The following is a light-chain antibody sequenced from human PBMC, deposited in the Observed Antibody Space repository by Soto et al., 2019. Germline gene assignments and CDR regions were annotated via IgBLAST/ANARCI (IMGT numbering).Light chain of an antibody. CDR1: SSDVGGFDY. CDR3: SSYAGSDNVI. V-gene: IGLV2-8*01. CDR2: EVN. Sequence: QSVLTQPPSASGSPGQSVTISCTGTSSDVGGFDYVSWYQQHPGKAPKLMIFEVNKRPSGVPVRFSGSKSGNTASLTVSGLQADDEGDYHCSSYAGSDNVIFGGGTKLTVL. J-gene: IGLJ2*01.